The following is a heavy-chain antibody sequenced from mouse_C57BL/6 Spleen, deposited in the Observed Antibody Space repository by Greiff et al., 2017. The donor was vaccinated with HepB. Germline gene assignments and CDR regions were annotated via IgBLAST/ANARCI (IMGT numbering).Heavy chain of an antibody. J-gene: IGHJ3*01. Sequence: VQLQQSGAELVRPGTSVKVSCKASGYAFTNYLIEWVKQRPGQGLEWIGVINPGSGGTNYNEKFKGKATLTADKSSSTADMQLSSLTSEDSAVYFCAGRGTGGFACWGQGTLVTVSA. CDR2: INPGSGGT. CDR3: AGRGTGGFAC. D-gene: IGHD2-14*01. V-gene: IGHV1-54*01. CDR1: GYAFTNYL.